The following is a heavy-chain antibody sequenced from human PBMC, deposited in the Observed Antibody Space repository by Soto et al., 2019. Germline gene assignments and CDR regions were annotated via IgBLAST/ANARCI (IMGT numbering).Heavy chain of an antibody. J-gene: IGHJ4*02. CDR1: GFTFSDYY. CDR3: ARDHHRYSGYDYVDY. D-gene: IGHD5-12*01. CDR2: ISSSSSYT. V-gene: IGHV3-11*05. Sequence: QVQLVESGGGLVKPGGSLRLSCAASGFTFSDYYMSWIRQAPGKGLEWVSYISSSSSYTNYADSVKGRFTISRDNAKNSLYLQKNNLRAEDTAVYYCARDHHRYSGYDYVDYWGPGTLVTVSS.